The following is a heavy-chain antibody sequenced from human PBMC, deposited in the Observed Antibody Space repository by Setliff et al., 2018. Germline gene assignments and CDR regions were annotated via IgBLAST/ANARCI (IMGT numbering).Heavy chain of an antibody. J-gene: IGHJ4*02. Sequence: SETLSLTCTVYGDSISSTSYQWGWVRQPPGKGLEWIGRIYYTGTAYYNPSLKSRVTISVDTSKHQLSLQVTSLAATDTALYFCASHPRVTIFGVVAFDYWGQGILVTVSS. CDR2: IYYTGTA. CDR1: GDSISSTSYQ. V-gene: IGHV4-39*01. D-gene: IGHD3-3*01. CDR3: ASHPRVTIFGVVAFDY.